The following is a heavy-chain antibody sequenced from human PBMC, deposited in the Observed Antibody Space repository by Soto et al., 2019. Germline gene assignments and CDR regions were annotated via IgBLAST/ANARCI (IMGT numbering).Heavy chain of an antibody. D-gene: IGHD4-17*01. J-gene: IGHJ6*03. Sequence: GGSLRLSCVASGFTFSSYWMSWVRQAPGKGLEWVANIKQDGSEKYYVDSVKGRFTISRDNAKNSLYLQMNSLRAEDTAVYYCARTPTRTTFVYYYYYYMDVWGKGTTVTVSS. V-gene: IGHV3-7*01. CDR1: GFTFSSYW. CDR2: IKQDGSEK. CDR3: ARTPTRTTFVYYYYYYMDV.